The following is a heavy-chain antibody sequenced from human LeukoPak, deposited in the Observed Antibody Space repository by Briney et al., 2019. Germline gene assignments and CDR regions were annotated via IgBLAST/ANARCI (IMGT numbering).Heavy chain of an antibody. D-gene: IGHD3-16*02. CDR2: IYISGST. Sequence: SETLSLTWTVSGGSISSYYWSWIRQPAGKGLEWIGRIYISGSTNYNPSLKSRVTMSVDTSKDQFSLKLSSVTAADTAVYYCAREHVIRYYMDVWGKGTTVTVSS. V-gene: IGHV4-4*07. CDR3: AREHVIRYYMDV. J-gene: IGHJ6*03. CDR1: GGSISSYY.